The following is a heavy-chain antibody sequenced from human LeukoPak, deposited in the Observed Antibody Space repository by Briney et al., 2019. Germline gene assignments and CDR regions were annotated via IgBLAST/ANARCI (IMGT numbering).Heavy chain of an antibody. CDR2: ISSSSSYI. V-gene: IGHV3-21*01. CDR1: GFTFSNYD. D-gene: IGHD6-13*01. J-gene: IGHJ6*03. CDR3: AREGGQASSWWGGYYYYYYMDV. Sequence: KSGGSLRLSCVASGFTFSNYDMNWVRQAPGKGLEWVSFISSSSSYIYYADSVKGRFTISRDNAKNSLYLQMNSLRAEDTAVYYCAREGGQASSWWGGYYYYYYMDVWGKGTTVTVSS.